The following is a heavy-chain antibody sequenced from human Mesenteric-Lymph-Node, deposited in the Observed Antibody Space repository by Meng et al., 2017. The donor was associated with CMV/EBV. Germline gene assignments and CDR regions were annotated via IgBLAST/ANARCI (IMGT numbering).Heavy chain of an antibody. CDR1: GFTFSDHY. CDR2: TRNKVNSYST. CDR3: VTDRCTSTRCYRDYYSGMDV. V-gene: IGHV3-72*01. Sequence: GESLKISCAASGFTFSDHYMDWVRQAPGKGLEWVGRTRNKVNSYSTEYAASVKGRFTISIDDSKNSLYLQMNSLKTEDTAVYYCVTDRCTSTRCYRDYYSGMDVWGQGTTVTVSS. D-gene: IGHD2-2*01. J-gene: IGHJ6*02.